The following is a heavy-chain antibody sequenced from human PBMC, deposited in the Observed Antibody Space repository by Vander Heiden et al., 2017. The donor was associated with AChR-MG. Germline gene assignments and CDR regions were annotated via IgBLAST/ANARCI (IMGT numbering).Heavy chain of an antibody. V-gene: IGHV1-69*01. Sequence: QVQLVQSGAEVKKPGSSVKVSCKASGGTFSSYAISWVRQAPGQGLEWMGGIIPIFGTANYAQKFQGRVTITADESTSTAYMELSSLRSEDTAVYYCASTKWDPFTNYYYGMDVWGQGTTVTVSS. J-gene: IGHJ6*02. D-gene: IGHD1-26*01. CDR2: IIPIFGTA. CDR3: ASTKWDPFTNYYYGMDV. CDR1: GGTFSSYA.